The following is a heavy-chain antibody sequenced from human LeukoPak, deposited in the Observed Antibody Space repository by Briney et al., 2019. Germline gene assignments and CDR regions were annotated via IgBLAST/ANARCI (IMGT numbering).Heavy chain of an antibody. CDR1: GFMFSSYW. CDR3: ARGPGAFDI. J-gene: IGHJ3*02. CDR2: INSDGSST. D-gene: IGHD2-2*01. V-gene: IGHV3-74*01. Sequence: GGSLRLACVASGFMFSSYWMNWVRQAPGKGLVWVSRINSDGSSTSYADSVKGRFTISRDNAKNTLFLQMNSLRAEDTAVYYCARGPGAFDIWGQGTMVTVSS.